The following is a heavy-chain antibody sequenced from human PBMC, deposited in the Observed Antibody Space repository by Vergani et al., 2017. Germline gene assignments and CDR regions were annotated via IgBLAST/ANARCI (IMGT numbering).Heavy chain of an antibody. CDR1: EYSFGNYW. V-gene: IGHV5-51*03. CDR3: ATDPQNWGFDY. D-gene: IGHD7-27*01. Sequence: EVELVQSGPEMRKPGESLKISCKGSEYSFGNYWIGWVRQMPGKGLEWMGIIYPADSDTRYNPSFQDHITISADSSISTAYLLWRSLKSSDTAMYYCATDPQNWGFDYWGQGTLVTVSS. J-gene: IGHJ4*02. CDR2: IYPADSDT.